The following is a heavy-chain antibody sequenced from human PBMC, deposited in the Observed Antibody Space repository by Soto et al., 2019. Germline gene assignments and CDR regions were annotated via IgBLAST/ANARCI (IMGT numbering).Heavy chain of an antibody. Sequence: QVQLVESGGGVVQPGRSLRLSCAASGFTFSSYGMHWVREAPGKGLEWVAIISYDGSNQYYADSVKGRFTISRDNSKNTLDLQINSLRTEDTAVYYSAKALGVASPESYDHWGQGVLVTVSS. CDR1: GFTFSSYG. J-gene: IGHJ4*02. V-gene: IGHV3-30*18. CDR3: AKALGVASPESYDH. D-gene: IGHD2-15*01. CDR2: ISYDGSNQ.